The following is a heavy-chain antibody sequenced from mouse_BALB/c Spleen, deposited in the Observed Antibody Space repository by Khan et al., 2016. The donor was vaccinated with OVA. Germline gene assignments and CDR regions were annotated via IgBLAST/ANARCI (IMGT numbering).Heavy chain of an antibody. J-gene: IGHJ2*01. D-gene: IGHD2-3*01. CDR1: GYSFTDYA. Sequence: QVQLKQSGPELVRPGVSVKLSCKVSGYSFTDYAMYWVKQSHAKSLEWIGLISTYSGNTNYNQKFKGKATMTVDKSSSTAFMELARLTSEDSASSYSARPAYDGDCDYWGQGTTLTVSS. V-gene: IGHV1S137*01. CDR3: ARPAYDGDCDY. CDR2: ISTYSGNT.